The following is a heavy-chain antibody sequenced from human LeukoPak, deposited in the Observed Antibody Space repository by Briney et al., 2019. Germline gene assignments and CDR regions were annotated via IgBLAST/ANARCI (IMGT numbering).Heavy chain of an antibody. V-gene: IGHV1-2*02. CDR2: INPNSGGT. D-gene: IGHD6-13*01. J-gene: IGHJ4*02. CDR1: GYILSELS. Sequence: ASVKVSCKVSGYILSELSMHWVRQAPGQGLEWMGWINPNSGGTNYAQKFQGRVTMTRDTSISTAYMELSRLRSDDTAVYYCARDRAAAGSPPFDYWGQGTLVTVSS. CDR3: ARDRAAAGSPPFDY.